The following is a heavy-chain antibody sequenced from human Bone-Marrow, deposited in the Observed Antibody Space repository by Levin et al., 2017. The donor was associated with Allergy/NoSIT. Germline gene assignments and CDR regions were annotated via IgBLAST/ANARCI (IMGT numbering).Heavy chain of an antibody. D-gene: IGHD5-12*01. J-gene: IGHJ3*01. CDR1: GGSVNSGFYY. Sequence: PSETLSLTCSVSGGSVNSGFYYWSWIRQPPGKGLEWIGYIFYNGSTNYSPSLKGRVTISRDTSKKHFFLKLSSVTAADTAVYYCARDSSGYDRGFDVWGQGTMVTVSS. CDR3: ARDSSGYDRGFDV. CDR2: IFYNGST. V-gene: IGHV4-61*03.